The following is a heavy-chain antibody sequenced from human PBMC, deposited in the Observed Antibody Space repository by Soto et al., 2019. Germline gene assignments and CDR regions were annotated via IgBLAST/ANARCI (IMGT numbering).Heavy chain of an antibody. CDR3: ARRLYGDYDY. Sequence: QAQLVQSGAEVKETGASVKVYCKASGYSFTTSGITWVRQAPGQGLEWMGWISPYNGNTNYAQKLQDRVTLTTDTSTSTAYMELRSLRSDDTAVYYWARRLYGDYDYWGQGTLVTVAS. CDR1: GYSFTTSG. V-gene: IGHV1-18*01. D-gene: IGHD4-17*01. CDR2: ISPYNGNT. J-gene: IGHJ4*02.